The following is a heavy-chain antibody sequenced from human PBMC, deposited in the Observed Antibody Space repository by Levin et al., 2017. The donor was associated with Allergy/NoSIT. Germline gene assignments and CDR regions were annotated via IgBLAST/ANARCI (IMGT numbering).Heavy chain of an antibody. CDR1: GFTFDDYA. D-gene: IGHD3-10*01. CDR2: ISWNSGSI. Sequence: LSLTCAASGFTFDDYAMHWVRQAPGKGLEWVSGISWNSGSIGYADSVKGRFTISRDNAKNSLYLQMNSLRTEDTALYYCARDNFGLPDAFDIWGRGTMVIVSS. V-gene: IGHV3-9*01. J-gene: IGHJ3*02. CDR3: ARDNFGLPDAFDI.